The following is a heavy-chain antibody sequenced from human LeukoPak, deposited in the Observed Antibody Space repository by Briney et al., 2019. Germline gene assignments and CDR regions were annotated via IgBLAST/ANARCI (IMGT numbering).Heavy chain of an antibody. Sequence: ASVKVSCKASRYTFTSYAMHWVRQAPGQRLEWMGWINAGNGNTKYSQKFQGRVTITRDTSASTAYMELSSLRSEDTAVYYCARGRPYSSGWYYFDYWGQGTLVTVSS. J-gene: IGHJ4*02. V-gene: IGHV1-3*01. CDR3: ARGRPYSSGWYYFDY. D-gene: IGHD6-19*01. CDR2: INAGNGNT. CDR1: RYTFTSYA.